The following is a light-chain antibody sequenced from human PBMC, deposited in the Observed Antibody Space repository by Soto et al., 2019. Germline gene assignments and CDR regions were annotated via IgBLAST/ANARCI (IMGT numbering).Light chain of an antibody. CDR3: SSYTSSSTLVV. CDR1: SSDVGGSNY. Sequence: QSALTQPASVSGSPGQSITISCTGTSSDVGGSNYVSWYQQHPGKAPKLMIYEVTTRPSGVSNRFSGSKSGNTASLTISGLQAEDEADYYCSSYTSSSTLVVFGGGTQLTVL. CDR2: EVT. J-gene: IGLJ2*01. V-gene: IGLV2-14*01.